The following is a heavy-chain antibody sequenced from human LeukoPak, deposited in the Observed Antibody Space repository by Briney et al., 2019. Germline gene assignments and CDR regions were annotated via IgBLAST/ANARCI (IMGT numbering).Heavy chain of an antibody. J-gene: IGHJ3*02. Sequence: PSQTLSLTCTVSGGSISSGDYYWRWIRQPPGKGLEWIGYIYYSGSTYYNPSLKSRVTISVDTSKNQFSLKLSSVTAADTAVYYCAKLDSSSSDAFDIWGQGAMVTVSS. D-gene: IGHD3-22*01. CDR2: IYYSGST. V-gene: IGHV4-30-4*08. CDR1: GGSISSGDYY. CDR3: AKLDSSSSDAFDI.